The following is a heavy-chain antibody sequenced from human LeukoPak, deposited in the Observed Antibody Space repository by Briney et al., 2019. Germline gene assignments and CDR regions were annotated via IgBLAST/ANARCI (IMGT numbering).Heavy chain of an antibody. V-gene: IGHV4-59*01. D-gene: IGHD6-19*01. CDR1: GGSFSTYH. CDR2: IYYSGST. CDR3: ARGVAVARNDY. Sequence: SETLSLTCTVSGGSFSTYHWSWIRQPPGKGLEWIAYIYYSGSTNYNPSLKSRVTISLDTSKNQFSLKLSSVTAADTAVYYCARGVAVARNDYWGQGTLVTVSS. J-gene: IGHJ4*02.